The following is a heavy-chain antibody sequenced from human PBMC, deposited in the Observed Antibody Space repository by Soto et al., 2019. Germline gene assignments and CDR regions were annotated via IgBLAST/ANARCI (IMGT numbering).Heavy chain of an antibody. CDR1: GYSFTSYW. V-gene: IGHV5-51*01. CDR3: ARRHGDYVGYYYYGMDV. Sequence: PGESLTISCKGSGYSFTSYWIGWVRQMPGKGLEWMGIIYPGDSDTRYSPSFQGQVTISADKSISTAYLQWSSLKASDTAMYYCARRHGDYVGYYYYGMDVWGQGTTVTVSS. CDR2: IYPGDSDT. D-gene: IGHD4-17*01. J-gene: IGHJ6*02.